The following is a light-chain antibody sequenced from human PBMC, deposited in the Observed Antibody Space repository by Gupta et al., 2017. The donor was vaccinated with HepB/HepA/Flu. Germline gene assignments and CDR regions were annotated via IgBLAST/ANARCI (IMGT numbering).Light chain of an antibody. J-gene: IGLJ3*02. CDR2: DVS. CDR1: SSDVGGYNY. V-gene: IGLV2-14*01. Sequence: QSALTQPASVSGSPGQSITISCTGTSSDVGGYNYVSWYQQHPGKAPKLMIYDVSNRPSEVSNRFSGSKSGNTASLTLSGLQAEAEADYYCSSYTSSSTWVFGGGTKLTVL. CDR3: SSYTSSSTWV.